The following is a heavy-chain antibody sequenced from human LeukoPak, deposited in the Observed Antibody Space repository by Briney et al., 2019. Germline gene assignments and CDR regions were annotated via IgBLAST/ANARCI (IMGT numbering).Heavy chain of an antibody. CDR1: GYTFNSYY. CDR3: ARLTYYDFWSGYNYAFDI. Sequence: GASVKVSCKASGYTFNSYYMNWVRQAPGQGLEWMGWINPSSGGTNYAQKFQGRVTMTRDTSISTAYMELSRLRSDDTAVYYCARLTYYDFWSGYNYAFDIWGQGTMVTVSS. D-gene: IGHD3-3*01. J-gene: IGHJ3*02. CDR2: INPSSGGT. V-gene: IGHV1-2*02.